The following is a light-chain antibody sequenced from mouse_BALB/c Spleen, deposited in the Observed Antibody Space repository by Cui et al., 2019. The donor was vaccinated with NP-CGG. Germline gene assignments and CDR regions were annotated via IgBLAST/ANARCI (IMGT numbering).Light chain of an antibody. Sequence: AVVTQESALNPSPGETVTLTCRSRTGAVTTSNDVNWDQEKPDYLFTGLIGGTNNRAPGVPARFSGSLIGDKAALTIIGAQTEDEAIYFCALWYSNHWVFGGGTKLTVL. CDR3: ALWYSNHWV. CDR2: GTN. J-gene: IGLJ1*01. CDR1: TGAVTTSND. V-gene: IGLV1*01.